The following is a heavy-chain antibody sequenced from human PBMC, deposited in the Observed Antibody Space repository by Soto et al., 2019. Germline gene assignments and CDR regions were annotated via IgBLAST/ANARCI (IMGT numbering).Heavy chain of an antibody. CDR3: AKDRSITMIVVVIRDAFDI. V-gene: IGHV3-23*01. D-gene: IGHD3-22*01. Sequence: VQLLESGGGLVQPGGSLRLSCAASGFTFSSYAMSWVRQAPGKGLEWVSAISGSGGSTYYADSVKGRFTISRDNSKNTLYLQMNSLRAEDTAVYYCAKDRSITMIVVVIRDAFDIWGQGTMVTVSS. CDR1: GFTFSSYA. J-gene: IGHJ3*02. CDR2: ISGSGGST.